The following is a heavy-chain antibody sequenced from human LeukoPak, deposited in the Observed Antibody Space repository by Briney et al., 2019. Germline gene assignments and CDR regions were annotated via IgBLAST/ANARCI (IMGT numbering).Heavy chain of an antibody. J-gene: IGHJ3*02. CDR2: IIPIFGTA. Sequence: SVKVSCKASGGTFSSYAISWVRQAPGQGLEWMGRIIPIFGTANYAQKFQGRVTITTDESTSTAYMELSSLRSEDTAVYYCAGRYCSGDSCFWDAFDIWGQGTMVTVSS. V-gene: IGHV1-69*05. CDR1: GGTFSSYA. D-gene: IGHD2-15*01. CDR3: AGRYCSGDSCFWDAFDI.